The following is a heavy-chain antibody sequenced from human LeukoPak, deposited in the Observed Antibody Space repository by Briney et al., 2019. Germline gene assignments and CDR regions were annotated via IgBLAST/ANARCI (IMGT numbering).Heavy chain of an antibody. CDR2: ISGSGGST. CDR3: ARTIGYCSGGSCYLGWFDP. J-gene: IGHJ5*02. CDR1: GFTFSSYA. D-gene: IGHD2-15*01. Sequence: GGSLRLSCAASGFTFSSYAMSWVRQAPGKGLEWVSAISGSGGSTYYADSVKGRLTISRDNSKNTLYLQMNSLRAEDTAVYYCARTIGYCSGGSCYLGWFDPWGQGTLVTVSS. V-gene: IGHV3-23*01.